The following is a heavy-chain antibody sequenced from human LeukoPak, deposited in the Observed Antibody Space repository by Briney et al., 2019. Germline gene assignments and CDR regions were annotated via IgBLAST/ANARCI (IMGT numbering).Heavy chain of an antibody. CDR1: GGSISSYY. V-gene: IGHV4-4*09. Sequence: SETLSLTCTVSGGSISSYYWSWIRQPPGKGLEWIGYIYTSGSTNYNPSLKSRVTMSVDTSKNQFSLKLSSVTAADTAVYYCARDAVTAMVPYFDYWGQGTLVTVSS. CDR2: IYTSGST. J-gene: IGHJ4*02. CDR3: ARDAVTAMVPYFDY. D-gene: IGHD5-18*01.